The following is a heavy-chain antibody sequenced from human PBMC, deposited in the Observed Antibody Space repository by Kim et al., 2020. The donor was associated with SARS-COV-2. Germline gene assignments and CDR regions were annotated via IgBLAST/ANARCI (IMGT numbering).Heavy chain of an antibody. V-gene: IGHV3-23*01. Sequence: GGSLRLSCVASGFTFSSRAMSWVRQTPGKGLEWVASINNGGNPYYADSVKGRFTVSIYITKATLYLQMNSLRAEDTALYYCAKDHPSGGWPTFYSWGQGTLVTVSS. CDR3: AKDHPSGGWPTFYS. CDR2: INNGGNP. D-gene: IGHD6-19*01. J-gene: IGHJ4*02. CDR1: GFTFSSRA.